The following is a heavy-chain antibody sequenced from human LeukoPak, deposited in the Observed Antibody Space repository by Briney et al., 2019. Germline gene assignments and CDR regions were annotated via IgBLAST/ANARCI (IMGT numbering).Heavy chain of an antibody. V-gene: IGHV3-30*18. Sequence: PGRSLRLSCAASGFTFSSYGMHWVRQAPSKGLEWVAVITYDGGNKYHADSVKGRFTISRDNSKNTLYLQMNSLRAEDTAVYYCAKDRGSSSSAYGMDVWGQGTTVTVSS. CDR2: ITYDGGNK. J-gene: IGHJ6*02. CDR1: GFTFSSYG. D-gene: IGHD6-13*01. CDR3: AKDRGSSSSAYGMDV.